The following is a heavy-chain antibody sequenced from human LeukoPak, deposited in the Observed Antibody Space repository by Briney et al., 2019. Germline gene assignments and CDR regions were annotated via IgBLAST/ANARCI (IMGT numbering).Heavy chain of an antibody. V-gene: IGHV4-59*01. CDR1: GGSMSTYY. CDR2: VYYDGNN. J-gene: IGHJ3*02. CDR3: VRVKDDNNYDRAFDI. Sequence: SETLSLTCTVSGGSMSTYYWSWIRQPPGKGLEWIGYVYYDGNNDYNPSLKSRVTISIDTSKKQFSLKLTSVTAADTAVYYCVRVKDDNNYDRAFDIWGQGTMVTVSS. D-gene: IGHD5-24*01.